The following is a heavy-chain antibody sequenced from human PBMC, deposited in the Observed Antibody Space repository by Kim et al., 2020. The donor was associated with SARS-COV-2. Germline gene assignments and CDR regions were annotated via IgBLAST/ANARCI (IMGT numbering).Heavy chain of an antibody. CDR1: GFTFSSYD. D-gene: IGHD6-13*01. CDR2: IGTAGDT. J-gene: IGHJ3*02. V-gene: IGHV3-13*01. CDR3: ARGGCSSWYGDAFDI. Sequence: GGSLRLSCAASGFTFSSYDMHWVRQATGKGLEWVSAIGTAGDTYYPGSVKGRFTISRENAKNSLYLQMNSLRAGDTAVYYCARGGCSSWYGDAFDIWGQGTMVTVSS.